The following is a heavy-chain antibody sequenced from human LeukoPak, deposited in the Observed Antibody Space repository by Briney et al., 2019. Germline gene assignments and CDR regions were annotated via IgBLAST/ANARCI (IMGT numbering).Heavy chain of an antibody. CDR1: GGSFSGYY. V-gene: IGHV4-34*01. CDR2: INHSGST. J-gene: IGHJ6*03. D-gene: IGHD3-10*01. Sequence: SETLSLTCAVYGGSFSGYYWSWIRQPPGKGLEWIGEINHSGSTNYNPSLKSRVTISVDTSKNQFSLKLSSVTAADTAVYYWAGGPMVRGVIAKYYYYYYMDVWGKGTTVTVSS. CDR3: AGGPMVRGVIAKYYYYYYMDV.